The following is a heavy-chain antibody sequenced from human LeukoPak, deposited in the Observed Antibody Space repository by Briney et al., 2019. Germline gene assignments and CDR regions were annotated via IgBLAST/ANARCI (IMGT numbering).Heavy chain of an antibody. CDR1: GSSFSNYW. CDR2: IYPGDYET. Sequence: GESLQISCEGSGSSFSNYWIGWVRQMPGKGLEWMGIIYPGDYETRYSPSFQGLVTISVDKSISTAYLQWSSLKASDTAMYYCAIPPGYCGNDCSFDHWGQGTLVTVSS. CDR3: AIPPGYCGNDCSFDH. D-gene: IGHD2-21*02. V-gene: IGHV5-51*01. J-gene: IGHJ4*02.